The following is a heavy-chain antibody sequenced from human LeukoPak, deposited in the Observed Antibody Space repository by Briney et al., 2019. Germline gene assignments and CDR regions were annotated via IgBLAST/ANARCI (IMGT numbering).Heavy chain of an antibody. J-gene: IGHJ4*02. CDR1: GFTFSSYG. Sequence: GGSLRLSCAASGFTFSSYGMRWVRQAPGKGLEWVAVIWYDGSNKYYADSVKGRFTISRDNSKNTLYLQMNSLRAEDTAVYYCARSYYDSSGYIDYWGQGTLVTVSS. D-gene: IGHD3-22*01. CDR2: IWYDGSNK. V-gene: IGHV3-33*01. CDR3: ARSYYDSSGYIDY.